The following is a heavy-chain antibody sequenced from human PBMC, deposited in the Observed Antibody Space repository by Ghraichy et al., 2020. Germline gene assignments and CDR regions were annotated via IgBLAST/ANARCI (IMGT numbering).Heavy chain of an antibody. J-gene: IGHJ6*02. CDR2: ISWNSGSI. Sequence: LSLTCAASGFTFDDYAMHWVRQAPGKGLEWVSGISWNSGSIGYADSVKGRFTISRDNAKNSLYLQMNSLRAEDTALYYCAKGMRSSGWYYYYYGMDVWGQGTTVTVSS. CDR1: GFTFDDYA. V-gene: IGHV3-9*01. CDR3: AKGMRSSGWYYYYYGMDV. D-gene: IGHD6-19*01.